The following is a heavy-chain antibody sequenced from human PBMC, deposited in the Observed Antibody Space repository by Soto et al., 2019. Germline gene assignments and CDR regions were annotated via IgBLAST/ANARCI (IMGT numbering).Heavy chain of an antibody. Sequence: EVQLLESGGGLVQPGGSLRLSCAASGFTFRSDAMSWVRQAPGKGLEWVSAIRGSGGSTYYADSVKGRFTISRDNSKNTLYLQMNSLRAEDTDVYYCAKGHLGELSPYWCQGTLVTVSS. D-gene: IGHD3-16*02. CDR3: AKGHLGELSPY. CDR1: GFTFRSDA. J-gene: IGHJ4*02. CDR2: IRGSGGST. V-gene: IGHV3-23*01.